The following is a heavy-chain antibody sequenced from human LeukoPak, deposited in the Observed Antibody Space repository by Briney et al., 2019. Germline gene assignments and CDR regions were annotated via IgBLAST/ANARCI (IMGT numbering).Heavy chain of an antibody. CDR3: TRDIGDFVSDF. CDR2: IHYGGTT. V-gene: IGHV4-38-2*02. CDR1: GFTFSGYS. Sequence: GSLRLSCAASGFTFSGYSMNWVRQAPGKGLEWIGSIHYGGTTHYNPSLQSRVTISADTSKNQFALDLRSVTAADTAVYYCTRDIGDFVSDFWGQGTLVTVSS. J-gene: IGHJ4*02. D-gene: IGHD2-21*02.